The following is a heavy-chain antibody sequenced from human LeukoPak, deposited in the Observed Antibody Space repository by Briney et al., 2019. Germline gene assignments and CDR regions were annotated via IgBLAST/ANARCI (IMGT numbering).Heavy chain of an antibody. CDR1: GFTFSSYA. V-gene: IGHV3-23*01. D-gene: IGHD4-17*01. J-gene: IGHJ4*02. CDR3: AKDLDYGDYVGFDY. Sequence: GGFLRLSCAASGFTFSSYAMSWVRQAPGKGLEWASAISGSGGSTYYADSVKGRFTISRDNSKNTLYLQMNSLRAEDTAVYYCAKDLDYGDYVGFDYWGQGTLVTVSS. CDR2: ISGSGGST.